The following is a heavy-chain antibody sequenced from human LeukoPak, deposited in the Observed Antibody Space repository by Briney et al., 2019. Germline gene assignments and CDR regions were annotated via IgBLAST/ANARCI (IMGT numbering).Heavy chain of an antibody. CDR1: GGSFSSSSYY. CDR2: IYYSGST. J-gene: IGHJ4*02. V-gene: IGHV4-39*01. D-gene: IGHD2-15*01. CDR3: ARHRAGYCSGGTCETYYFDY. Sequence: PSETLSLTCTVSGGSFSSSSYYWVWIRQPPGKGLEWIGNIYYSGSTYYNPSLKSRVTIAVDTSKNQLSLKLSSVTAADTAVYYCARHRAGYCSGGTCETYYFDYWGQGTLVTVSS.